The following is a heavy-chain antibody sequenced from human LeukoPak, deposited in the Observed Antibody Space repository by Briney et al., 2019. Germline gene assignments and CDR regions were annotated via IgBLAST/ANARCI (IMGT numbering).Heavy chain of an antibody. Sequence: SETLPLTCAVYGGSFSGYYWSWIRQPPGKGLEWIGEINHSGSTNYNPSLKSRVTISVDTSKNQFSLKLSSVTAADTAVYYCARASWHYIDYWGQGTLVTVSS. J-gene: IGHJ4*02. D-gene: IGHD2-2*01. CDR2: INHSGST. CDR3: ARASWHYIDY. CDR1: GGSFSGYY. V-gene: IGHV4-34*01.